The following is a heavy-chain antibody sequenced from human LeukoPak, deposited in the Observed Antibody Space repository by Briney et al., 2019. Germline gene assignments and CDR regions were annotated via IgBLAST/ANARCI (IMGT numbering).Heavy chain of an antibody. CDR3: ARDAGPYYYDSSGYSDAY. Sequence: SETLSLTCTVSGGSISSYYWSWIRQPPGKGLEWIGYIYYSGNTNYNPSLKSRVTISVDTSKNQFSLKLSSVTAADTAVYYCARDAGPYYYDSSGYSDAYWGQGTLVTVSS. CDR1: GGSISSYY. V-gene: IGHV4-59*12. J-gene: IGHJ4*02. D-gene: IGHD3-22*01. CDR2: IYYSGNT.